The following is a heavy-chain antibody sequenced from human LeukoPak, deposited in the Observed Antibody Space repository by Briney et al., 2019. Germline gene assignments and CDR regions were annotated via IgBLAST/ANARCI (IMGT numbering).Heavy chain of an antibody. J-gene: IGHJ5*02. CDR3: ARHGTSGTNLNWFDP. V-gene: IGHV4-39*07. CDR2: IYYSGST. Sequence: SETLSLTCTVSGGSISSSSYYWGWIRQPPGKGLEWIGSIYYSGSTNYNPSLKRRVTISVDTSKNQFSLKLSSVTAADTAVYYCARHGTSGTNLNWFDPWGQGTLVTVSS. D-gene: IGHD1-1*01. CDR1: GGSISSSSYY.